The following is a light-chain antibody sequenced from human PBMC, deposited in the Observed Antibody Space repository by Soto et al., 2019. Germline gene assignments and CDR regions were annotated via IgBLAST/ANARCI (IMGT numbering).Light chain of an antibody. CDR1: QSVSSSY. Sequence: EIVLTQSPGTLSLSPGERATLSCRASQSVSSSYLAWYQHKPGQAPRLLIYGASSRATGIPDRFSGSGSGTDFTLTISRLEPEDFAVYYCQQCAGSPSLTCGGGTKLEIK. V-gene: IGKV3-20*01. J-gene: IGKJ4*01. CDR2: GAS. CDR3: QQCAGSPSLT.